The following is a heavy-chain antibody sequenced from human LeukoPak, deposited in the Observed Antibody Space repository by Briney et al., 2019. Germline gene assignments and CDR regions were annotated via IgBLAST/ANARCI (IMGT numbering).Heavy chain of an antibody. D-gene: IGHD3-16*01. CDR2: IYYSGST. Sequence: SQTLSLTCTVSGGSISSGGYYWRWIRQHPGKGLEWIGYIYYSGSTYYNPSLKSRVTISVDTSKNQFSLKLSSVTAADTAVYYCARVTLRVAFDIWGQGTMVTVSS. J-gene: IGHJ3*02. V-gene: IGHV4-31*03. CDR3: ARVTLRVAFDI. CDR1: GGSISSGGYY.